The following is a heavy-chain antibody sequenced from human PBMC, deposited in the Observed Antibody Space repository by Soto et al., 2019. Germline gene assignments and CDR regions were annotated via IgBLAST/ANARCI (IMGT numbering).Heavy chain of an antibody. CDR2: IYYRGST. J-gene: IGHJ2*01. CDR1: GGSISSYY. V-gene: IGHV4-59*01. Sequence: QVQLQESGPGLVKPSETLSLTCTVSGGSISSYYWSWIRQPPGKGLEWIGYIYYRGSTNYNPSLKSRVNISVDTSKTQFSLTLSSVTAVDTAMYYCARFNWYFDLWGRGTMVTVSS. CDR3: ARFNWYFDL.